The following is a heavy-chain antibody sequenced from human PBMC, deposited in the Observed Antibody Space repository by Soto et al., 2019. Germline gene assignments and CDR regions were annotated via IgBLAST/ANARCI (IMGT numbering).Heavy chain of an antibody. J-gene: IGHJ4*02. Sequence: QVQLVQSGAEVKKPGASVKVSCKASGYTFTSYAMHWVRQAPGQRLEWMGWINAGNGNTKYSQKFQGRVTITRDTCASTAYMELSSLRSEDTAVYYCARALLRFLEWFDYWGQGTLVTVSS. CDR3: ARALLRFLEWFDY. D-gene: IGHD3-3*01. CDR1: GYTFTSYA. CDR2: INAGNGNT. V-gene: IGHV1-3*01.